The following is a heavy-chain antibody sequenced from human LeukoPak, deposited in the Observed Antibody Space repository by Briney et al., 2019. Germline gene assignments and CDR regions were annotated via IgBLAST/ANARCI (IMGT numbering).Heavy chain of an antibody. J-gene: IGHJ5*02. Sequence: GGSLRLSCEASGFTFSLYWMSWVRQAPGKGLEWVGNIKQDGSEKYYVDSVKGRFTISRDNAKNSLYLDMNSLRVEDTAIYYCTRDFDPWGQGTLVTVSS. CDR2: IKQDGSEK. V-gene: IGHV3-7*01. CDR1: GFTFSLYW. CDR3: TRDFDP.